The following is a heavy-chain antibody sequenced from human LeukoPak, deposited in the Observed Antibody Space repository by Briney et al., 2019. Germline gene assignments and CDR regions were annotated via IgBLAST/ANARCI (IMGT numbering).Heavy chain of an antibody. Sequence: GGSLRLSCAASGFTFRSFGLHWVRQAPGKGLEWVALIRSDGNSKNYADSVKGRFTISRDTSKNTVYLQMNNLRAEDTALYSCAKWSGDYPSYYLDYWGQGTLFTVSS. CDR2: IRSDGNSK. J-gene: IGHJ4*02. CDR1: GFTFRSFG. V-gene: IGHV3-30*02. D-gene: IGHD4-17*01. CDR3: AKWSGDYPSYYLDY.